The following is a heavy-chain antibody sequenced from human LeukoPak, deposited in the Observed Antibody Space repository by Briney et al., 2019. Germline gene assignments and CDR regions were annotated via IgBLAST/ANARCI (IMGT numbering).Heavy chain of an antibody. J-gene: IGHJ4*02. CDR2: IYYSGST. V-gene: IGHV4-30-4*01. Sequence: KPSETLSLTCTVSGGSISSGDYYWSWIRQPPGTGLEWIGYIYYSGSTYYNPSLKSRVTISVDTSKNQFSLKLSSVTAADTAVYYCARSDILTGYYIDYWGQGTLVTVSS. D-gene: IGHD3-9*01. CDR1: GGSISSGDYY. CDR3: ARSDILTGYYIDY.